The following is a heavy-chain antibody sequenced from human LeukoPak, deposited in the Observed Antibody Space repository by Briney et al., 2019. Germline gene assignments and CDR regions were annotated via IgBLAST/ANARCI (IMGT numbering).Heavy chain of an antibody. J-gene: IGHJ6*03. CDR3: ARDRAVREPVDYYMDV. Sequence: PSETLSLTCTVSGGSISSYYWSWIRQPPGKGLEWIGYIYYSGSTNYNPSLKSRVTISVDTSKNQFSLKLSSVTAADTAVYYCARDRAVREPVDYYMDVWGKGTTVTVSS. CDR1: GGSISSYY. V-gene: IGHV4-59*01. D-gene: IGHD3-10*01. CDR2: IYYSGST.